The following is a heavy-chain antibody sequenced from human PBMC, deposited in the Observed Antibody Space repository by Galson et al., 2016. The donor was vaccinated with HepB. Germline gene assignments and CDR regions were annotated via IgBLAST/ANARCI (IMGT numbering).Heavy chain of an antibody. CDR3: ARVRGHCGGESCYSGHDASDI. Sequence: TLSLTCTVSGGSISSGGFYWTWIRQNPGKGLEWIGNIYYSGTTHYNPSLKSRVTISDDTSNNQFSLKLTSVTAADTAVYYCARVRGHCGGESCYSGHDASDIWGQGTLVTVS. CDR2: IYYSGTT. V-gene: IGHV4-31*03. D-gene: IGHD2-15*01. CDR1: GGSISSGGFY. J-gene: IGHJ3*02.